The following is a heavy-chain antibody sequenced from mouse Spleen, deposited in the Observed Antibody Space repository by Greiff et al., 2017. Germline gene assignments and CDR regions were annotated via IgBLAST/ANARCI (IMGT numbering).Heavy chain of an antibody. J-gene: IGHJ1*01. D-gene: IGHD2-1*01. Sequence: QVQLQQSGAELMKPGASVKISCKATGYTFSSYWIEWVKQRPGHGLEWIGEILPGSGSTNYNEKFKGKATITADTSSNTAYMQLSSLTSEDSAVYYCARIYGKGYFDVWGAGTTVTVSS. V-gene: IGHV1-9*01. CDR2: ILPGSGST. CDR1: GYTFSSYW. CDR3: ARIYGKGYFDV.